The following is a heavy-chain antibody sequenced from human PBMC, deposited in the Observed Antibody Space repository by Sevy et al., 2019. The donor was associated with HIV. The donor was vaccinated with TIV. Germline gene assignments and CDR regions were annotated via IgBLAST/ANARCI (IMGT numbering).Heavy chain of an antibody. CDR3: AREGCTRPHDY. CDR1: GFAFYDYS. CDR2: LSFGCGKI. V-gene: IGHV3-23*01. D-gene: IGHD2-8*01. Sequence: GGSLRLSFAASGFAFYDYSMSWIRQAPGKGLEWVATLSFGCGKINYADSVKGRFTISRDNSKNSFYLQMDNVRVEDTDLYYCAREGCTRPHDYWGQGTRVTVSS. J-gene: IGHJ4*02.